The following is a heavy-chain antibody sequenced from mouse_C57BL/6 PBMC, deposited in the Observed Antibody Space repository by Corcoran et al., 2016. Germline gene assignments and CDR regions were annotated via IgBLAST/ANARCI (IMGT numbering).Heavy chain of an antibody. CDR3: ARGDYYGSSYGYWYFDV. CDR2: INPNNGGT. D-gene: IGHD1-1*01. J-gene: IGHJ1*03. V-gene: IGHV1-26*01. CDR1: GYTFTDYY. Sequence: EVQLQQSGPELVKPGASVKISCKASGYTFTDYYMNWVKQSHGKSLEWIGDINPNNGGTSYNQKFKGKATLTVDKSSSTAYMELRSLTSEDSAVYYCARGDYYGSSYGYWYFDVWGTGTTVTVSS.